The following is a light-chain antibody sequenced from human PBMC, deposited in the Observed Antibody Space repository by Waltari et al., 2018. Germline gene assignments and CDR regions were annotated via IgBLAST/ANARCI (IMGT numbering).Light chain of an antibody. CDR1: LSNIGFNP. J-gene: IGLJ3*02. CDR3: AAWDDGLNAWV. CDR2: NTD. V-gene: IGLV1-44*01. Sequence: QSVLTQTPSASGTPGQRVTISCSGSLSNIGFNPVNWYHQPAGAAPKLLISNTDQWPSGVPDRFYASKSGASASLAISGLQSEDEGDYHCAAWDDGLNAWVFGGGTKVTVL.